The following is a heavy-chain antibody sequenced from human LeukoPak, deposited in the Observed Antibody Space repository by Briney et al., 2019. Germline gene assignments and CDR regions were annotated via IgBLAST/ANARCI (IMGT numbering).Heavy chain of an antibody. J-gene: IGHJ4*02. V-gene: IGHV3-48*01. D-gene: IGHD6-13*01. CDR2: ISNTGSVI. CDR3: AKAGVIAAPLDY. CDR1: ASTSFSSHT. Sequence: PGGSLRLSCAASASTSFSSHTMNWVRQAPGKGLEWVSYISNTGSVIYYADSVKGRFTISRDNSKNTLYLQMNSLRAEDTAVYYCAKAGVIAAPLDYWGQGTLVTVSS.